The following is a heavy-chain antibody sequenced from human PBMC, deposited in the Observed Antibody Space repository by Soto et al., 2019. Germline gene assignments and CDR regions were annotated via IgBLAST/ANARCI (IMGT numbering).Heavy chain of an antibody. CDR2: INHSGST. J-gene: IGHJ4*02. D-gene: IGHD3-10*01. CDR3: AAITMVRGANTSYYFDY. CDR1: GGSFSGYY. Sequence: QVQLQQWGAGLLKPSETLSLTCAVYGGSFSGYYWSWIRQPPGKGLEWIGEINHSGSTNYNPSLKSRVTISVDTSKNQFSLKLSSVTAADTAVYYCAAITMVRGANTSYYFDYWGQGTLVTVSS. V-gene: IGHV4-34*01.